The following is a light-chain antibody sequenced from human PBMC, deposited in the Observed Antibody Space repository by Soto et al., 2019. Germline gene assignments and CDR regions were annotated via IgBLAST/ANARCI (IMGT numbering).Light chain of an antibody. CDR2: AAS. V-gene: IGKV3-20*01. CDR3: HQYGRSPIFT. CDR1: QSVASNY. J-gene: IGKJ3*01. Sequence: EIVLTQSPGTLSLSPGERATLSCRASQSVASNYLAWYQQRPGQAPRLLMDAASSRAAGVPDRFSGSGSGTDFTLTISRREPEDFAVFFCHQYGRSPIFTFGPGTTVDIK.